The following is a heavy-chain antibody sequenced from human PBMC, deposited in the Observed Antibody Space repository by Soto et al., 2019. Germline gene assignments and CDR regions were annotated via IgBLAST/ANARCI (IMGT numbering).Heavy chain of an antibody. J-gene: IGHJ4*02. CDR1: GGTFSSYA. CDR2: IIPIFGTA. V-gene: IGHV1-69*12. CDR3: ARGARDGYNLPFDY. D-gene: IGHD5-12*01. Sequence: QVQLVQSGAEVKKPGSSVKVSCKASGGTFSSYAISWVRQAPGQGLEWMGGIIPIFGTANYAQKFQGRVTITAEESTSTAYMELRSLRSEETAVYYCARGARDGYNLPFDYWGQGTLVTVSS.